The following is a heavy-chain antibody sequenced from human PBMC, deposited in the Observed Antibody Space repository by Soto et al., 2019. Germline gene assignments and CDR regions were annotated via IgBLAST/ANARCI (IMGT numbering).Heavy chain of an antibody. CDR1: GFTFSSYA. Sequence: GGSLRLSCAASGFTFSSYAMSWVRQAPGKGLEWVSAISGSGGSTYYADSVKGRFTISRDNSKNTLYLQMNSLRPEDTAVHYCAREWSVANPGYWGQGTQVTVSS. D-gene: IGHD5-12*01. V-gene: IGHV3-23*01. J-gene: IGHJ4*02. CDR3: AREWSVANPGY. CDR2: ISGSGGST.